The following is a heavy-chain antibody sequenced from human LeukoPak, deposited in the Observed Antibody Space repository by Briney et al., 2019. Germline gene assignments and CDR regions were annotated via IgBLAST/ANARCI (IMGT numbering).Heavy chain of an antibody. V-gene: IGHV3-23*01. D-gene: IGHD2-2*02. CDR3: AKSEAPAAIRAGSDY. Sequence: GGSLRLSCAASGFTFSNYGMNWVRQAPGTGLEWDSTISGSGSATYNAGSVKGRFTTSRDNSNNTLYLQMNSLRAEDTAVYYCAKSEAPAAIRAGSDYWGQGTLVTVSS. CDR1: GFTFSNYG. J-gene: IGHJ4*02. CDR2: ISGSGSAT.